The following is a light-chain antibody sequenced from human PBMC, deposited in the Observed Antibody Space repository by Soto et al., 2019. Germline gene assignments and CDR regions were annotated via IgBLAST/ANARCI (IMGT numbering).Light chain of an antibody. V-gene: IGLV2-14*03. Sequence: QSALTQPASLSGSPGQSITISCTGTNTDIGAYSRVCWYQQHPGKVPKLMIYAVSNRPSGVSNRFSGSKSGNTASLTISGLLSEDGADYYCVSYTNSDSWVFGGGTKLTVL. CDR2: AVS. J-gene: IGLJ3*02. CDR1: NTDIGAYSR. CDR3: VSYTNSDSWV.